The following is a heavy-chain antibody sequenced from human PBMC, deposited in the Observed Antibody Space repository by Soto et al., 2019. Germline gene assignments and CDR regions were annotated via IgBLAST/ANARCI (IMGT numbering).Heavy chain of an antibody. Sequence: QVQLQQWGAGLLKPSETLSLTCAVYGGSFSGYYWSWIRQPPGKGLEWIGEINHSGSTNYNPSLKSRVTISVDTSKNQFSLKLSSVTAADTAVYYCARVDLSADSSGYYAPDYWGQGTLVTVSS. V-gene: IGHV4-34*01. D-gene: IGHD3-22*01. CDR1: GGSFSGYY. CDR2: INHSGST. J-gene: IGHJ4*02. CDR3: ARVDLSADSSGYYAPDY.